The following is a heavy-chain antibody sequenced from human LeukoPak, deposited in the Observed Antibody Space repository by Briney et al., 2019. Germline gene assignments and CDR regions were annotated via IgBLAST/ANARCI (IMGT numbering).Heavy chain of an antibody. CDR3: AEDLGSRAARPLGRYYYYGMDV. CDR1: GFTFSSYG. V-gene: IGHV3-30*18. CDR2: ISYDGSNK. Sequence: GGSLRLSCAASGFTFSSYGMHWVRQAPGKGLEWVAVISYDGSNKYYADSVKGRFTISRDNSKSTLYLQMNSLRAEDTAVYYCAEDLGSRAARPLGRYYYYGMDVWGQGTTVTVSS. J-gene: IGHJ6*02. D-gene: IGHD6-6*01.